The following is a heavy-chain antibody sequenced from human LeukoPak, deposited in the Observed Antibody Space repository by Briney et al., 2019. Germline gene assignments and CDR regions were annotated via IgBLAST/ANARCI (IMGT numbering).Heavy chain of an antibody. D-gene: IGHD2-2*01. V-gene: IGHV4-38-2*02. CDR1: GDSISSGYY. CDR3: AKGVKCSSLSCDAFDP. Sequence: SETLSLTCSVSGDSISSGYYWGWIRQAPGKGQEWIGNIYHTGRTNYNPSLDRRDTMSGDTSKCQFSLRLMSVTAANTAVYYYAKGVKCSSLSCDAFDPWGQGTPVTVSS. J-gene: IGHJ5*02. CDR2: IYHTGRT.